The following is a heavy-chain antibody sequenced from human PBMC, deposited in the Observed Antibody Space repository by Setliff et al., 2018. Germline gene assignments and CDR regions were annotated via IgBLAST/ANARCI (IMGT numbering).Heavy chain of an antibody. Sequence: PSETLSLTCTVSGGSSSTYYWSWIRQAPGKGLEWIGHVYYSGAANYNPSLKSRVTVSVDTSKNQFSLRLISVTAADTAVYYCARGGTFRYFDYWGQGTPVTVSS. D-gene: IGHD5-12*01. V-gene: IGHV4-59*01. J-gene: IGHJ4*02. CDR3: ARGGTFRYFDY. CDR2: VYYSGAA. CDR1: GGSSSTYY.